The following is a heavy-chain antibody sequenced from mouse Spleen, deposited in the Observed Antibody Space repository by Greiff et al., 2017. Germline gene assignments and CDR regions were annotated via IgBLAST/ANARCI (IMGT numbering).Heavy chain of an antibody. Sequence: EVKLVESGGGLVKPGGSLKLSCAASGFTFSDYGMHWVRQAPEKGLEWVAYISSGSSTIYYADTVKGRFTISRDNAKNTLFLQMTSLRSEDTAMYYCARPSTMITTAWFAYWGQGTLVTVSA. J-gene: IGHJ3*01. CDR3: ARPSTMITTAWFAY. V-gene: IGHV5-17*01. CDR2: ISSGSSTI. D-gene: IGHD2-4*01. CDR1: GFTFSDYG.